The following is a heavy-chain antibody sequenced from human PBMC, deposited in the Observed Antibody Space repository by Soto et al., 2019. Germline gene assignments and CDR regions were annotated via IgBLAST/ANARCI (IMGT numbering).Heavy chain of an antibody. CDR3: ARGPSMVRGATNWFDP. J-gene: IGHJ5*02. CDR2: INPNSGGT. CDR1: GYTFTGYY. D-gene: IGHD3-10*01. V-gene: IGHV1-2*04. Sequence: QVQLVQSGAEVKKPGASVKVSCKASGYTFTGYYMLWVRQAPGQGLEWMGWINPNSGGTNYAQKFQGWVTMTRDTSISTAYMELSRLRSDDTAVYYCARGPSMVRGATNWFDPWGQGTLVTVSS.